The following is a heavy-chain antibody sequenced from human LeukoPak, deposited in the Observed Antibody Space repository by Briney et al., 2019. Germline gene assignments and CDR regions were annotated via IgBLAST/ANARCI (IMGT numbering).Heavy chain of an antibody. Sequence: PGGSLRLSCAASRFTFSDYYMSWIRQAPGKGLEWVSYISYSGSTIYYADSVKGRFTISRDNAKNSLYLQVNSLRAEDTAVYYCARTRSYATLNDAFDIWGQGTMVTVSS. CDR1: RFTFSDYY. V-gene: IGHV3-11*01. CDR3: ARTRSYATLNDAFDI. D-gene: IGHD2-2*01. CDR2: ISYSGSTI. J-gene: IGHJ3*02.